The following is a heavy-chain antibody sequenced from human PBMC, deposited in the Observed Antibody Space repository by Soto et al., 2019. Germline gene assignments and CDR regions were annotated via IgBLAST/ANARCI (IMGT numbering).Heavy chain of an antibody. CDR2: IYSAGST. CDR1: GFTVSSNY. J-gene: IGHJ4*01. V-gene: IGHV3-53*01. CDR3: RGRRYASSGEAY. D-gene: IGHD3-22*01. Sequence: EVQLVESGGGLIQPGGSLRLSCAASGFTVSSNYMIWVRQAPGEGLEWVSVIYSAGSTYYADSVKGRFAISRDNSKTTLYLHMNSLRAEDPAVYYCRGRRYASSGEAYWGHGTLVTVSS.